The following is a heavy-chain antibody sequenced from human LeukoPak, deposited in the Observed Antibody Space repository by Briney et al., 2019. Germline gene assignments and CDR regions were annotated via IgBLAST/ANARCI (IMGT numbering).Heavy chain of an antibody. D-gene: IGHD2-15*01. CDR1: GFTFSNSD. CDR2: ITTTRSYI. CDR3: ARSGCPGGSCYLRYSWLDL. V-gene: IGHV3-21*01. Sequence: GGSLSLSCAPSGFTFSNSDMNWVRQAPGKGLEWVSSITTTRSYIYYADSVRGRFTISRDNAKNSLYLHMDSLRAEDTAVYYCARSGCPGGSCYLRYSWLDLWGRGTLVTVSS. J-gene: IGHJ5*02.